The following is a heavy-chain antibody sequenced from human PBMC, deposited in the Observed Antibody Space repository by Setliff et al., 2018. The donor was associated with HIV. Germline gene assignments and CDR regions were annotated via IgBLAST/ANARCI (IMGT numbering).Heavy chain of an antibody. D-gene: IGHD5-12*01. CDR3: ARENGGYDFGSYY. CDR2: IYTSGST. CDR1: GGSISSGSYY. Sequence: SETLSLTCTVSGGSISSGSYYWSWIRQPAGKGLEWIGRIYTSGSTNYNPSLKSRVTISVDTSKNQFSLKLSSVTAADTAVYYCARENGGYDFGSYYWGQGTLVTVSS. J-gene: IGHJ4*02. V-gene: IGHV4-61*02.